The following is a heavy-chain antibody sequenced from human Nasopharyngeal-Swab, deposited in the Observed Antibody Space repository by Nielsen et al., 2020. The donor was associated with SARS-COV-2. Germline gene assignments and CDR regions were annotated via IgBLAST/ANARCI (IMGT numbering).Heavy chain of an antibody. J-gene: IGHJ6*02. V-gene: IGHV3-21*01. CDR2: ISSSSSYI. CDR3: ARAGGAYCGGDCYYYYGMDV. CDR1: GFTFSSYS. Sequence: GGSLRLSCAASGFTFSSYSMNWVRQAPGKGLEWVSSISSSSSYIYYADSVKGRFIISRDNAKNSLYLQMNSLRAEDTAVYYCARAGGAYCGGDCYYYYGMDVWGQGTTVTVSS. D-gene: IGHD2-21*02.